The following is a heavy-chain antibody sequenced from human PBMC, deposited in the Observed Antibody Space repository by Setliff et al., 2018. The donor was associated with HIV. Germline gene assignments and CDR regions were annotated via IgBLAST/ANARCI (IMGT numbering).Heavy chain of an antibody. Sequence: SETLSLTCTVSGGSINNYYWSWIRQSPGKGLVWIAHIYYNGNTDYNPSLKSPLSISVDTSKNQFSLHLTSVTAADTAIYYCARERPAMEGWGDYFDYWGRGKLVTVSS. CDR2: IYYNGNT. J-gene: IGHJ4*02. D-gene: IGHD5-18*01. V-gene: IGHV4-59*01. CDR3: ARERPAMEGWGDYFDY. CDR1: GGSINNYY.